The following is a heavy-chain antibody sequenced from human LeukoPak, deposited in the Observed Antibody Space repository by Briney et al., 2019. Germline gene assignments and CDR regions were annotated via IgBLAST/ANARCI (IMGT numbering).Heavy chain of an antibody. Sequence: GGSLRLSCVTSGFTFSIHAMHWVRQGPGKGLEWVAVISDDGSSKFYADSVKGRSTISRDNSKNTLFLQINSLRPEDTAVYYCARVDDLDAFDIWGQGTLVTVSS. CDR1: GFTFSIHA. CDR2: ISDDGSSK. V-gene: IGHV3-30*04. J-gene: IGHJ3*02. D-gene: IGHD2-2*03. CDR3: ARVDDLDAFDI.